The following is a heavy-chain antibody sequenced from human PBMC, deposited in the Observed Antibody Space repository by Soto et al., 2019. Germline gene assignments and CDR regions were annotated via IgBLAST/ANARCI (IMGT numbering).Heavy chain of an antibody. CDR2: TNPSSGAT. Sequence: QVQLVQSGAEVKKPGGSVKVSCKASGYTFIGHYLHWVRQAPGQGLEWLGWTNPSSGATNFAQKFQGRVTMTRDTSISTAYLELSRLRSDDTAIYYCAREAGTTGNYYFGMDVWGQGTTVTVSS. D-gene: IGHD1-7*01. J-gene: IGHJ6*02. CDR1: GYTFIGHY. CDR3: AREAGTTGNYYFGMDV. V-gene: IGHV1-2*02.